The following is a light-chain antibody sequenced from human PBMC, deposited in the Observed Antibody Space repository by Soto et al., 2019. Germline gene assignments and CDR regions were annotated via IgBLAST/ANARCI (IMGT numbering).Light chain of an antibody. J-gene: IGKJ1*01. CDR1: QSISNW. CDR3: QQYNSFWT. Sequence: DIQMTQSPSTLSASVGDRVTNTCRASQSISNWLAWYQQKPGKAPRLLIYDASYLERGVPSRFSGSGSGTEFTLTISDLQPDDLATYYCQQYNSFWTFGQGTKVEI. CDR2: DAS. V-gene: IGKV1-5*01.